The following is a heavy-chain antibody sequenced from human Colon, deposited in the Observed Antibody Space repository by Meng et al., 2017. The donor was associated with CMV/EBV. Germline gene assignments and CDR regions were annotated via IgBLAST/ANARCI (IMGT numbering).Heavy chain of an antibody. CDR2: IFNSEST. V-gene: IGHV4-4*02. Sequence: SETLSLTFSVSGGSITSSKWWSWIRQSPGKGLEWIGEIFNSESTHYNPSIESRVTISADKAKNQFSLRLNSVTAADTAVYYCARQSGWYCFDQWGQGTLVTSPQ. CDR1: GGSITSSKW. CDR3: ARQSGWYCFDQ. J-gene: IGHJ4*02. D-gene: IGHD6-19*01.